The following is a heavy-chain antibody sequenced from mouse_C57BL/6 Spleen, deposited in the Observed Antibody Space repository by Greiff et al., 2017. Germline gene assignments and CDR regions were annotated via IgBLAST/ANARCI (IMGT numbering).Heavy chain of an antibody. CDR1: GFSLTSYG. CDR2: IWSGGST. D-gene: IGHD1-1*01. V-gene: IGHV2-2*01. J-gene: IGHJ3*01. CDR3: ARNKDYGSSTGEFAY. Sequence: VQRVESGPGLVQPSQSLSITCTVSGFSLTSYGVHWVRQSPGKGLEWLGVIWSGGSTDYNAAFISRLSISKDNSKSQVFFKMHSLQADDTAIYYCARNKDYGSSTGEFAYWGQGTLVTVSA.